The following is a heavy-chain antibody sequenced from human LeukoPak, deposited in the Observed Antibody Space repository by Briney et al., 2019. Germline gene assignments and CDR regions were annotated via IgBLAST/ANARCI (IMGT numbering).Heavy chain of an antibody. V-gene: IGHV3-23*01. D-gene: IGHD3-10*01. J-gene: IGHJ4*02. CDR2: ISGSGGST. CDR1: GFTFSSYA. Sequence: PGGSLRLSCAASGFTFSSYAMSWVRQAPGKGLEWVSAISGSGGSTYYADSVKGRVTISRDNSEYTQYLQMNSLRAEETAVYYCAKANMVRGVTLKFDYWGRGTLVTVSS. CDR3: AKANMVRGVTLKFDY.